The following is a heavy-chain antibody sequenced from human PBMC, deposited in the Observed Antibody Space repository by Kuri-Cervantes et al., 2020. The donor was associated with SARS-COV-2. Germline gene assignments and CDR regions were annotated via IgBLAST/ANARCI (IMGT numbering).Heavy chain of an antibody. J-gene: IGHJ4*02. D-gene: IGHD2-2*01. CDR1: GFTFSTNW. CDR2: VKQDGSEN. V-gene: IGHV3-7*01. Sequence: GESLKISCAVSGFTFSTNWMTWVRQAPGKGLEWVASVKQDGSENYYVDPVKGRFTISRDNAKNSLYLQMNSLRDEDTAVYYCARDPDIVVVPAAFDYWGQGTLVTVSS. CDR3: ARDPDIVVVPAAFDY.